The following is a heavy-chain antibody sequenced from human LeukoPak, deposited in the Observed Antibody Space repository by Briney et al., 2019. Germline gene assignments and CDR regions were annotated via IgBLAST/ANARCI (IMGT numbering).Heavy chain of an antibody. J-gene: IGHJ4*02. CDR1: ASTFTSCY. V-gene: IGHV1-46*03. CDR3: ARVSYYYDSSGYYYLHY. Sequence: ASVKLSFKESASTFTSCYMHWVRHAPGQGLEWMGIINPSGGSTSYAQKFQSRVTMTRDTSTSTVYMELSSLRSEDTAVYYCARVSYYYDSSGYYYLHYWGQGTLVTVSS. CDR2: INPSGGST. D-gene: IGHD3-22*01.